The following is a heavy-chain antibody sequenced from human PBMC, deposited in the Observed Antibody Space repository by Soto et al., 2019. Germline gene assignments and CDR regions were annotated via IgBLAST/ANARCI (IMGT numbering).Heavy chain of an antibody. D-gene: IGHD3-3*01. CDR2: INSDGSST. CDR1: GFTFSSYW. CDR3: ARDVALRFLEWQAYYYYGMDV. Sequence: GGSLRLSCAASGFTFSSYWMHWVRQAPGKGLVWVSRINSDGSSTSYADSVKGRFTTSRDNAKNTLYLQMNSLRAEDTAVYYCARDVALRFLEWQAYYYYGMDVWGQGTTVTVSS. V-gene: IGHV3-74*01. J-gene: IGHJ6*02.